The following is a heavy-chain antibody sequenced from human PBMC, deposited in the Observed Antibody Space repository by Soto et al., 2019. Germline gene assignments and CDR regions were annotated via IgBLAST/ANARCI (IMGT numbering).Heavy chain of an antibody. CDR3: PKSYYLGN. CDR2: INRGDAGI. CDR1: GFTFSNFA. D-gene: IGHD1-26*01. J-gene: IGHJ4*02. V-gene: IGHV3-23*01. Sequence: EVQLLESGGALVQPGGSLRLSCGASGFTFSNFAMSWVRQAPGKGLEWVSSINRGDAGIYYADSVKGRFTISRDDSKKTLGLQMDRIRAEATAICYWPKSYYLGNWRQGPLVTV.